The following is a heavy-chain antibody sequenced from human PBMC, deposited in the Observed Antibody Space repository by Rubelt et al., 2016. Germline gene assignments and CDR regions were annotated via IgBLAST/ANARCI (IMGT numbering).Heavy chain of an antibody. V-gene: IGHV1-18*01. CDR3: AREAYSGRYLLIDY. D-gene: IGHD1-26*01. CDR2: ISAYNGNT. CDR1: GYTFATYG. Sequence: VQLVQSGAEVKKPGASVKVSCKASGYTFATYGINWVRQAPGQGLEWMGWISAYNGNTNHAQKLHGRVTMTTDTSTGTAYMELRSLRSDDTAVYYCAREAYSGRYLLIDYWGQGTLVTVSS. J-gene: IGHJ4*02.